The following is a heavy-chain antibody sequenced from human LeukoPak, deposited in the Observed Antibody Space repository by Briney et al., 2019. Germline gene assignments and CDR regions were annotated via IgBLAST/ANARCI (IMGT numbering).Heavy chain of an antibody. J-gene: IGHJ4*02. D-gene: IGHD2-15*01. CDR1: GGTFSSYA. V-gene: IGHV1-2*02. CDR2: INPNSGGT. CDR3: AASTLAAPRGY. Sequence: WASVKVSCKASGGTFSSYAISWVRQAPGQGLEWMGWINPNSGGTNYAQKFQGRVTMTRDTSISTAYMELSRLRSDDTAVYYCAASTLAAPRGYWGQGTLVTVSS.